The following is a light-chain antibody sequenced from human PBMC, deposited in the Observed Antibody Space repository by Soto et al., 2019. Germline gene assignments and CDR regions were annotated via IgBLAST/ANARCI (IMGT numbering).Light chain of an antibody. CDR3: TSYSISTAYL. J-gene: IGLJ1*01. CDR2: EVS. V-gene: IGLV2-14*01. CDR1: SSDVGGYDY. Sequence: QSVLTQPASVSGSPGQSITISCTGTSSDVGGYDYVSWYQLHPGKAPKLMIFEVSNRPSGVSYRFSGSKSGNTASLTISGLQAEDEDHYFCTSYSISTAYLFGTGTKVTVL.